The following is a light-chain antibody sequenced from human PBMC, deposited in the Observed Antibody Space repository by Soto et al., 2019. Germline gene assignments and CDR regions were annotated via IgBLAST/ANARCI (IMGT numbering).Light chain of an antibody. CDR1: QALNTR. Sequence: EIVLTQSPATLSALPGDRVTLSCRASQALNTRLAWYQHKPGQAPRLLIYLTSNRAAGVPARFSAWGSETDFTLTISDVEPEDFAVYYCHQRQSWPRTFVQGTKVDIK. CDR2: LTS. J-gene: IGKJ1*01. CDR3: HQRQSWPRT. V-gene: IGKV3-11*01.